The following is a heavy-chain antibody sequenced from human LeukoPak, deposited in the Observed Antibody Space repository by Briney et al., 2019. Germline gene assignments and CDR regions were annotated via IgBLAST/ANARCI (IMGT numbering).Heavy chain of an antibody. CDR3: ARQREVVFDF. CDR2: ISAYNGNT. Sequence: ASVKVSCKASGYTFTSYGISWVRQAPGQGLEWMGWISAYNGNTNYAQKLQGRVTMTTDTSTTTAHMDLRSLRSDDTAMYYCARQREVVFDFWGQGTLVTVSS. D-gene: IGHD2-15*01. CDR1: GYTFTSYG. J-gene: IGHJ4*02. V-gene: IGHV1-18*01.